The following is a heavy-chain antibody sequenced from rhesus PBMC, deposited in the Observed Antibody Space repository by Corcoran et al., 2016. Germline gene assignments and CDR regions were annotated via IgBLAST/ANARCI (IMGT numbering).Heavy chain of an antibody. Sequence: QVQLQESGPGLVKPSATLSLTCAVSGGSLSSNYWSWLPPSPGKGREWIGYIYGGRGSNRYNHSLKSRVTSSTDTSKNQFSLKLSSVTAADTAVYYCARFDSNPPYGLDSWGQGVVVTVSS. V-gene: IGHV4-147*01. J-gene: IGHJ6*01. D-gene: IGHD4-23*01. CDR1: GGSLSSNY. CDR2: IYGGRGSN. CDR3: ARFDSNPPYGLDS.